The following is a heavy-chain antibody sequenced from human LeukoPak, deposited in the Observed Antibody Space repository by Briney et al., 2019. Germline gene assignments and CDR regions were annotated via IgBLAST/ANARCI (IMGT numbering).Heavy chain of an antibody. J-gene: IGHJ4*02. V-gene: IGHV3-21*01. CDR3: AREESAAKDY. CDR1: GFTFSSYS. D-gene: IGHD6-13*01. CDR2: ISSSSSYI. Sequence: GGSVRLSCAASGFTFSSYSMNWVRQAPGKGLEWVSSISSSSSYIYYADSVKGRFTISRDNAKNSLYLQMNSLRAEDTAVYYCAREESAAKDYWGQGTLVTVSS.